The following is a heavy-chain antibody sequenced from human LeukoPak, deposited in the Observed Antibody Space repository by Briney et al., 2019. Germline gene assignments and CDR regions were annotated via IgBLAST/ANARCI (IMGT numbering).Heavy chain of an antibody. CDR1: GGTFSSYA. V-gene: IGHV1-69*13. Sequence: ASVKVSCKASGGTFSSYAISWVRQAPGQGLEGMGGIIPIFGTANYAQKFQGRVTITADESTSTAYMELSSLRSEDTAVYYCARDSENYYGSGSVGNVFDYWGQGTLVTVSS. J-gene: IGHJ4*02. D-gene: IGHD3-10*01. CDR2: IIPIFGTA. CDR3: ARDSENYYGSGSVGNVFDY.